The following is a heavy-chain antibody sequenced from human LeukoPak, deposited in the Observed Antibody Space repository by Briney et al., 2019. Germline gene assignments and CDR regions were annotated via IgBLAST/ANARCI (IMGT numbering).Heavy chain of an antibody. CDR3: AKDGGYIVATIRADYFDY. Sequence: PGGSLRLSCAASGFTFSSYAMSWVRQAPGKGLEWVSAISGSGGSTYYADSVKGRFTISRDNSKNTLYLQMNSLRAEDTAVYYCAKDGGYIVATIRADYFDYWGQGTLVTVSS. CDR1: GFTFSSYA. CDR2: ISGSGGST. J-gene: IGHJ4*02. D-gene: IGHD5-12*01. V-gene: IGHV3-23*01.